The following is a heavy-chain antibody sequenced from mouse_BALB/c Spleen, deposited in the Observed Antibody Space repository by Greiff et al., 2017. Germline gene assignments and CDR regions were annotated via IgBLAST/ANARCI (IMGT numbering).Heavy chain of an antibody. J-gene: IGHJ2*01. CDR1: GFTFSSFG. CDR2: ISSGSSTI. Sequence: EVKLVESGGGLVQPGGSRKLSCAASGFTFSSFGMHWVRQAPEKGLEWVAYISSGSSTIYYADTVKGRFTISRDNPKNTLFLQMTSLRSEDTAMYYCARRFSYYFDYWGQGTTLTVSS. V-gene: IGHV5-17*02. CDR3: ARRFSYYFDY.